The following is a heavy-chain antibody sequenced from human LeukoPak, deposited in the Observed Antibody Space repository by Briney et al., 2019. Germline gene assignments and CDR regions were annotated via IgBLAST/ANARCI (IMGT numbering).Heavy chain of an antibody. CDR3: ARMAWTDDY. CDR1: GFTFTSYS. V-gene: IGHV3-23*01. CDR2: ISGGGGST. J-gene: IGHJ4*02. Sequence: PGGSLRLSCAASGFTFTSYSMNWVRQAPGKGLEWVSTISGGGGSTYYADSVKGRFTISRDNSKNTLYLQVNSLRAEDTAVYYCARMAWTDDYWGQGTLVTVSS. D-gene: IGHD2-8*01.